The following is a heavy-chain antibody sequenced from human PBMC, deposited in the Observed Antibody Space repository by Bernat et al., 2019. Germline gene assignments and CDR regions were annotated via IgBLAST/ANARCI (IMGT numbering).Heavy chain of an antibody. Sequence: EVQLVESGGGLIQPGGSLRLSCAASGFTVSSNYMSWVRQAPGKGLEWVSVIYSGGSTYYADSVKGRFTISRDNSKNTLYLQMNSLRAEDTAVYYCARVLAGTTIGDAFDIWGQGTMVTVSS. CDR3: ARVLAGTTIGDAFDI. V-gene: IGHV3-53*01. D-gene: IGHD1-7*01. CDR1: GFTVSSNY. J-gene: IGHJ3*02. CDR2: IYSGGST.